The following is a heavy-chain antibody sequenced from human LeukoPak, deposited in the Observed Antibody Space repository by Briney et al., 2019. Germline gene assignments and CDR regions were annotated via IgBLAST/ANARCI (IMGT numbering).Heavy chain of an antibody. CDR3: ARGHSGRGYDAFDI. D-gene: IGHD1-26*01. J-gene: IGHJ3*02. V-gene: IGHV4-39*01. CDR1: GGSISSSSYY. Sequence: SETLSLTCTVSGGSISSSSYYWGWIRQPPGKGLEWIGSIYYSGSTYYNPSHKSRVTISVDTSKNQFSLKLSSVTAADTAVYYCARGHSGRGYDAFDIWGQGTMVTVSS. CDR2: IYYSGST.